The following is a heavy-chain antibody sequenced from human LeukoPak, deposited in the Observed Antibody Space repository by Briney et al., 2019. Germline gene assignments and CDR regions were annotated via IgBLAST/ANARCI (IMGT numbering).Heavy chain of an antibody. CDR3: AKGRSEVVPAAINY. CDR1: GFTFNSYA. J-gene: IGHJ4*02. Sequence: GGSLRLSCAASGFTFNSYAMSWVRQVPGKGLEWVSVISGSGDTTYYAHSVKGRFTISRDNSKNTLFLQMNSLRAEDTAIYYSAKGRSEVVPAAINYWGQGILVTVSS. D-gene: IGHD2-2*02. CDR2: ISGSGDTT. V-gene: IGHV3-23*01.